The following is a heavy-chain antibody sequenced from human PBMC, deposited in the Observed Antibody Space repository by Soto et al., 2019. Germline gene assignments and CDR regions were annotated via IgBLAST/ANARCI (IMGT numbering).Heavy chain of an antibody. V-gene: IGHV3-23*01. Sequence: EVQLLESGGGLVQPGGSLRLSCAASGFTFSNYGMSWVRQAPGKGLEGVSTVSGGGGGTFYVDSVKGRFTISRDNSKNTVSLQMNSLRAEDTAVYYSAKLGSCSSTSCYRDYWGQGTLVTVSS. CDR1: GFTFSNYG. D-gene: IGHD2-2*01. J-gene: IGHJ4*02. CDR3: AKLGSCSSTSCYRDY. CDR2: VSGGGGGT.